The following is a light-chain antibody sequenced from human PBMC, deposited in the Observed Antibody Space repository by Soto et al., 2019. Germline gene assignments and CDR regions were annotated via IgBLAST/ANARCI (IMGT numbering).Light chain of an antibody. Sequence: EIVMTQSPATLSVSPGERATLSCRASQSVSSHLVWYQHKPGQPPRLLLYGASIRLSGIPARFSGSGSGTEFTLTINSLQSEDFAVYYCQQYDNRPGTFGQGTKVEIK. V-gene: IGKV3-15*01. CDR2: GAS. J-gene: IGKJ1*01. CDR1: QSVSSH. CDR3: QQYDNRPGT.